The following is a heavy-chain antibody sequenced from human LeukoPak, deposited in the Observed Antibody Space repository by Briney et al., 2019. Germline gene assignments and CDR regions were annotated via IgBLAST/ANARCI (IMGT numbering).Heavy chain of an antibody. CDR1: GGSFSGYY. D-gene: IGHD2-2*01. V-gene: IGHV4-34*01. J-gene: IGHJ6*03. CDR2: INHSGST. Sequence: SETLSLTCAVYGGSFSGYYWSWIRQPPGKGLEWIGEINHSGSTNYNPSLKSRVTISVDTSKNQFSLKLSSVTAADTAVYYCARGQVVVVPAASYYYYYMDVWGKGTTVTVSS. CDR3: ARGQVVVVPAASYYYYYMDV.